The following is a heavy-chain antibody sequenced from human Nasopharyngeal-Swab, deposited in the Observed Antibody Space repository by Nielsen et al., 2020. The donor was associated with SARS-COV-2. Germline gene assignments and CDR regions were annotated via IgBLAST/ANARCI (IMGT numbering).Heavy chain of an antibody. D-gene: IGHD6-13*01. CDR1: GGTFSSYA. J-gene: IGHJ1*01. CDR2: MNPNSGNT. CDR3: ARVDDSSSWYRYRDPAEYFQH. Sequence: ASVKVSCKASGGTFSSYAISWVRQAPGQGVEWMGWMNPNSGNTGYAQKFQGRVTMTRNTSISTAYMELSSLRSEDTAVYYCARVDDSSSWYRYRDPAEYFQHWGQGTLVTVSS. V-gene: IGHV1-8*02.